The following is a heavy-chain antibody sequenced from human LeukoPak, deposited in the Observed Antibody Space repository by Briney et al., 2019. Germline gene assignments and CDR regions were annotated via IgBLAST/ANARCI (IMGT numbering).Heavy chain of an antibody. CDR1: GFTFSSYG. J-gene: IGHJ3*02. CDR3: ARPRLEYCSGGSCFDAFDI. CDR2: TSGSGGSA. D-gene: IGHD2-15*01. V-gene: IGHV3-23*01. Sequence: GGSLRLSCAASGFTFSSYGMSWVRQAPGKGLEWVSSTSGSGGSAYYADSVKGRFTISRDNSKNTLFLQMNSLTAEDTAIYSCARPRLEYCSGGSCFDAFDIWGQGTMVTVSS.